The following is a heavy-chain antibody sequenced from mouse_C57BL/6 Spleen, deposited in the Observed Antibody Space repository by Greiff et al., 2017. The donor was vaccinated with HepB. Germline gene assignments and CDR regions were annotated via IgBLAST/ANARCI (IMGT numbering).Heavy chain of an antibody. D-gene: IGHD2-2*01. CDR3: AREGVKGYFDV. Sequence: VQLQQPGAELVKPGASVKLSCKASGYTFTSYWMHWVKQRPGQGLEWIGMIHPNSGSTNYNEKFKSKATLTVDKSSSTAYMQLSSLTSEDSAVYYCAREGVKGYFDVWGTGTTVTVSS. CDR2: IHPNSGST. CDR1: GYTFTSYW. V-gene: IGHV1-64*01. J-gene: IGHJ1*03.